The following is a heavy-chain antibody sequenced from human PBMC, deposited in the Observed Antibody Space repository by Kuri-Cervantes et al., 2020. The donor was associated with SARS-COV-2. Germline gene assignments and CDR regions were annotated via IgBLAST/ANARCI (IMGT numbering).Heavy chain of an antibody. J-gene: IGHJ6*03. CDR2: INPNSGGT. CDR3: ALGYWGSGYPRLYYHMDV. D-gene: IGHD5-12*01. V-gene: IGHV1-2*02. CDR1: GYTFTGYY. Sequence: ASVKVSCKASGYTFTGYYMHWVRQAPGQGLEWMGWINPNSGGTNYAQKFQGRVTLTADESTSTAGMELSSLRSEDTAVYYCALGYWGSGYPRLYYHMDVWGKGTTVTVSS.